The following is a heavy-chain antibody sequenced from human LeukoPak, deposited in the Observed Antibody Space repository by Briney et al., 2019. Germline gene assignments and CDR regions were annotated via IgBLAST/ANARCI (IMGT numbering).Heavy chain of an antibody. Sequence: SETLSLTCTVSGGSLSGYYWSWIRQPPGHGLEWIAYIHSGGYTNYNPSLRSRVTISVDTSKNQFSLEVSSLTAADTAIYYRTQRQGPMSGSYDYFDPWGQGILVTVSS. V-gene: IGHV4-4*09. CDR2: IHSGGYT. J-gene: IGHJ5*02. D-gene: IGHD1-26*01. CDR3: TQRQGPMSGSYDYFDP. CDR1: GGSLSGYY.